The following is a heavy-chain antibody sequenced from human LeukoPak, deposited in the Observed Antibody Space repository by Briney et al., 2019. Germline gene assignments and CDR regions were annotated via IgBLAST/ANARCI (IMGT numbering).Heavy chain of an antibody. V-gene: IGHV1-8*03. D-gene: IGHD6-13*01. Sequence: GASVKVSCKASGYTFTSYDINWVRQATGQGLEWMGWVNPNSGNTGYAQKFQGRVTITRNTSISTAYMELSSLRSEDTAVYYCARSGIRDCMDVWGKGTTVTVSS. CDR1: GYTFTSYD. CDR2: VNPNSGNT. J-gene: IGHJ6*03. CDR3: ARSGIRDCMDV.